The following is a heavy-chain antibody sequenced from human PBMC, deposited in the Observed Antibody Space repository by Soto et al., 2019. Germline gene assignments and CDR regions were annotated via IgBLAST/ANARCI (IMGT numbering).Heavy chain of an antibody. V-gene: IGHV2-26*01. J-gene: IGHJ6*02. CDR1: GFSLNNSRMG. D-gene: IGHD2-2*01. Sequence: QVTLKESGPGLVKPTEPLTLTFTVSGFSLNNSRMGVTWILQPPGTALEWLAHIFSIAEKSYSTSLKSRLTNSKHTSNSPVILRMTNMGPVDTATYYWARIVPAIGRDFYYYGMDVWGHGPTVTVSS. CDR2: IFSIAEK. CDR3: ARIVPAIGRDFYYYGMDV.